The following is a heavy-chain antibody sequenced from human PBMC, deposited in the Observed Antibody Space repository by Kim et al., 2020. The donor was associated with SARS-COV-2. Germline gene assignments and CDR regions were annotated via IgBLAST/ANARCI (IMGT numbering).Heavy chain of an antibody. Sequence: NYTPSLKSRVTISVDKSKNQFSLKLSSVTAADTAVYYCARYIAAAGTFDYWGQGTLVTVSS. D-gene: IGHD6-13*01. V-gene: IGHV4-4*02. CDR3: ARYIAAAGTFDY. J-gene: IGHJ4*02.